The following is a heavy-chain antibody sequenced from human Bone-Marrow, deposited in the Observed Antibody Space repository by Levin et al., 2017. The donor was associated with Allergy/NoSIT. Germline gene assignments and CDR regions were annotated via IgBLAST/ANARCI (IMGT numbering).Heavy chain of an antibody. J-gene: IGHJ6*03. CDR1: GFTFSSYA. V-gene: IGHV3-23*01. CDR2: ISGSGGST. Sequence: ASVKVSCAASGFTFSSYAMSWVRQAPGKGLEWVSAISGSGGSTYYADSVKGRFTISRDNSKNTLYLQMNSLRAEDTAVYYCAKVRDTVTTIYYYYYMDVWGKGTTVTVSS. CDR3: AKVRDTVTTIYYYYYMDV. D-gene: IGHD4-17*01.